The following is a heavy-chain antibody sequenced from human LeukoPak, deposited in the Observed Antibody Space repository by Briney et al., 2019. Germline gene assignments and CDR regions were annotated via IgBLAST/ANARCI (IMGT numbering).Heavy chain of an antibody. CDR2: INWNGGST. V-gene: IGHV3-20*04. CDR1: GFTCDDYG. Sequence: PGGSLRLXCAASGFTCDDYGMRWVRQAPGKGLEWVSGINWNGGSTGYADSVKGRFTISRDNAKNSLYLQMNSLRAEDTALYYCARGLAAAGTAYWGQGTLVTVSS. J-gene: IGHJ4*02. D-gene: IGHD6-13*01. CDR3: ARGLAAAGTAY.